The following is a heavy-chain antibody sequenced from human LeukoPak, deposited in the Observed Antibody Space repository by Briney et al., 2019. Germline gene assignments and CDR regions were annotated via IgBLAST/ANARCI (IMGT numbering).Heavy chain of an antibody. CDR2: FDPEDGET. CDR3: ATAVSGTYVHWFDP. CDR1: GYTLTELS. Sequence: ASVKVSCKVSGYTLTELSMHWVRQAPGKGLEWMGSFDPEDGETIYAQKFQGRVTMTEDTSTDTAYMEVTSLRSEDTAFYYCATAVSGTYVHWFDPWGQGTLVTVTS. V-gene: IGHV1-24*01. J-gene: IGHJ5*02. D-gene: IGHD1-26*01.